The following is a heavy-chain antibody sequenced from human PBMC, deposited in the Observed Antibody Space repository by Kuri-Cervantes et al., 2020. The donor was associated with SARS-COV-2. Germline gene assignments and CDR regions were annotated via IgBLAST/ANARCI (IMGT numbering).Heavy chain of an antibody. Sequence: ASVKVSCKASGYTFTSYYMHWVRQAPGQGLEWMGIIYPSGGSTSYAQKFQGRVTMTRDTSISTAYMELSRLRSDDTAVYYCARVVGFYGDFDYWGQGTLVTVSS. V-gene: IGHV1-46*01. J-gene: IGHJ4*02. CDR2: IYPSGGST. CDR1: GYTFTSYY. CDR3: ARVVGFYGDFDY. D-gene: IGHD2/OR15-2a*01.